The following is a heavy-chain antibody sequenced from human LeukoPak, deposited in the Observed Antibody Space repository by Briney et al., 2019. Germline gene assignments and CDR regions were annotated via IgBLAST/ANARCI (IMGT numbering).Heavy chain of an antibody. CDR3: ARRGEFHPGPHEDDAFDI. V-gene: IGHV5-51*01. J-gene: IGHJ3*02. D-gene: IGHD3-10*01. Sequence: NHGESLKISWKGSGYSFTSYWIGWVRQLPGKGLEWMGIFYPVDSDTRYSPSFQGQVTISADKSISTAYLQWSSLKASHSAMYYCARRGEFHPGPHEDDAFDIWGQGTMVTVSS. CDR1: GYSFTSYW. CDR2: FYPVDSDT.